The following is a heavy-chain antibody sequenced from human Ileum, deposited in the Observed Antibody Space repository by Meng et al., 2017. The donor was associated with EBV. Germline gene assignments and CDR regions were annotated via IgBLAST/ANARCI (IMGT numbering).Heavy chain of an antibody. CDR2: IYHSGST. J-gene: IGHJ4*02. Sequence: GQLRESGAGLVKSSGTLFLTCGVSGDFMTNNNWWTWDRQPPGKGLEWIGEIYHSGSTNYNPSLQSRATISVDMSKKQFSLKLRSVTAADTAVYYCARTGVGLAFDYWGLGTLVTVSS. D-gene: IGHD2-8*01. V-gene: IGHV4-4*02. CDR1: GDFMTNNNW. CDR3: ARTGVGLAFDY.